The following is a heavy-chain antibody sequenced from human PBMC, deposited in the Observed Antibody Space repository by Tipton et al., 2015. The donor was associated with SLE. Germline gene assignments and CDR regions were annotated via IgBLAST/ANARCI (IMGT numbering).Heavy chain of an antibody. CDR1: GFTFSSYG. CDR2: IRYDGGNK. J-gene: IGHJ3*02. CDR3: AKDLRLYSSSSGAFDI. D-gene: IGHD6-6*01. Sequence: SLRLSCAASGFTFSSYGMHWVRQAPGKGLEWVAFIRYDGGNKYYADSVKGRFTISRDNSKNTLYLQINSLRAEDTAVYYCAKDLRLYSSSSGAFDIWGQGTMVTVSS. V-gene: IGHV3-30*02.